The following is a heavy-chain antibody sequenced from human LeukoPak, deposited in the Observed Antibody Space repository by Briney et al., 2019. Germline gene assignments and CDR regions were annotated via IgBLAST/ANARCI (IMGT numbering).Heavy chain of an antibody. CDR1: GFTFSDYA. J-gene: IGHJ3*01. Sequence: GGSLRLSCTASGFTFSDYAMSWVRQAPGKGLEWVGVIRSRAYSGTTEYAASVKGRFTMSRDDSKSIAYLQMSSLKTEDTAVYYCSRDFMAVAVHNGFDVWGQGTAVTVSS. V-gene: IGHV3-49*04. D-gene: IGHD1-1*01. CDR3: SRDFMAVAVHNGFDV. CDR2: IRSRAYSGTT.